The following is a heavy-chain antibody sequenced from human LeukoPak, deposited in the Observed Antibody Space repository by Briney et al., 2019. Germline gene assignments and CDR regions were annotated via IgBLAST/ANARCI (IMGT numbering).Heavy chain of an antibody. J-gene: IGHJ3*02. V-gene: IGHV3-30*02. CDR1: GLTFSKSV. CDR3: AREKRGFGDALDI. Sequence: PGASLRLSCVASGLTFSKSVFHWVRQARGKCLGCVAVVQEGEDHMYYADSVKGRFIVYRDNSKNTESLLMNSLRTEDTAVYYCAREKRGFGDALDIWGRGTAVTVSS. D-gene: IGHD3-10*01. CDR2: VQEGEDHM.